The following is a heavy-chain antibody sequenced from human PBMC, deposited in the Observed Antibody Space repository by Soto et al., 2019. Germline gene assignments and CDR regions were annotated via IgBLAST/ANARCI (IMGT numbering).Heavy chain of an antibody. CDR1: GFTFSSYA. D-gene: IGHD2-2*01. V-gene: IGHV3-30-3*01. CDR2: ISYDGSNK. Sequence: GGYLRLSCAASGFTFSSYAMHWVRQAPGKGLEWVAVISYDGSNKYYADSVKGRFTISRDNSKNTLQLEMNSLRAEDTAVYYGVRDGNCITTSRSGNWFDLWCQGPLFSVSS. CDR3: VRDGNCITTSRSGNWFDL. J-gene: IGHJ5*02.